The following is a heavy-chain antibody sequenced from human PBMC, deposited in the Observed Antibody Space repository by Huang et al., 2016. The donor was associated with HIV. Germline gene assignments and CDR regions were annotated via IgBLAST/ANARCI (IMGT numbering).Heavy chain of an antibody. V-gene: IGHV1-8*02. D-gene: IGHD4-17*01. CDR2: LNPTTGNT. CDR1: GYTFTNYD. CDR3: ARSAYGDLDY. J-gene: IGHJ4*02. Sequence: QVHLVQSGAEVKKPGASVKVSCKASGYTFTNYDINWVRQATGRGFGWMGCLNPTTGNTGFAQSVQGRVTMTRKTSITTAYMELTSLTSEDTAVYYCARSAYGDLDYWGLGTLVIVSS.